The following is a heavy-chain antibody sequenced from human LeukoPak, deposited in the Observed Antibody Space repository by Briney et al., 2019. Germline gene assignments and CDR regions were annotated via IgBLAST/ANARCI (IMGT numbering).Heavy chain of an antibody. D-gene: IGHD3-10*01. V-gene: IGHV3-30*18. CDR2: ISYEGSSK. CDR3: AKEGMIRGVLDY. Sequence: QPGRSLRLSCAASGFTFSTYGMHWVRQAPGKGLEWVALISYEGSSKYYADSVNGRFFISRDNSKNTLYLQMNSLRPEDTAVYYCAKEGMIRGVLDYWGQGTLVTVSS. CDR1: GFTFSTYG. J-gene: IGHJ4*02.